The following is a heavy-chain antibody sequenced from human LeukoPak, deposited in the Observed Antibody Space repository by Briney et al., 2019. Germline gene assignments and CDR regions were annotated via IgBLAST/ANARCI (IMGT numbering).Heavy chain of an antibody. D-gene: IGHD3-22*01. Sequence: SVKVSCKASGSTFSSYAISWVRQAPGQGLEWMGGIIPIFGTANYAQKFQGRVTITTDGSTSTAYMELSSLRSEDTAVYYCARSNTYYYDSSGYYADYWGQGTLVTVSS. CDR3: ARSNTYYYDSSGYYADY. CDR2: IIPIFGTA. V-gene: IGHV1-69*05. J-gene: IGHJ4*02. CDR1: GSTFSSYA.